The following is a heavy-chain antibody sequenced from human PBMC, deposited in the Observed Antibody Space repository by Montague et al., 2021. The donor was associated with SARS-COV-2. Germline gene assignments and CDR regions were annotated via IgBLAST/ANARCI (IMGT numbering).Heavy chain of an antibody. CDR2: IYSGGTT. D-gene: IGHD3-22*01. V-gene: IGHV3-53*01. Sequence: SLRLSCAASGFTVNKNYMSWVRQAPGKGLEWVSAIYSGGTTYYGDSVKGRFTISRDNSKNTLYFQMNSLRAEDTAVYYCARAETYDSTGPLFYWGQGTLVTVSS. CDR1: GFTVNKNY. J-gene: IGHJ4*02. CDR3: ARAETYDSTGPLFY.